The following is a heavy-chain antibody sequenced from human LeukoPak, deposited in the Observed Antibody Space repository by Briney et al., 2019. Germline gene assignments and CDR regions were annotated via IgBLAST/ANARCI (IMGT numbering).Heavy chain of an antibody. V-gene: IGHV3-23*01. D-gene: IGHD1-7*01. Sequence: PGGSLRLSCAASGFTFRSYAMSWVRQAPGKGLERVSGITADFDTTYYADSVRGRFTISRDHSKNTLYLQMNSLRAEDTAIYYCAQDGTTTRYNWFDSWGQGTLVTVSS. CDR1: GFTFRSYA. CDR3: AQDGTTTRYNWFDS. J-gene: IGHJ5*01. CDR2: ITADFDTT.